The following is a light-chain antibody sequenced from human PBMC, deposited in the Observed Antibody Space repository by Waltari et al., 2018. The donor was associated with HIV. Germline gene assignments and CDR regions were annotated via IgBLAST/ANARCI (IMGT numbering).Light chain of an antibody. Sequence: SAVTQPASVSGLPRQSVTISCTGDDTAFGLRNFVSCYQQHPGKLPRLLFSVVDSRASGVPDRFSASKSGETAFLTISGLRTEDEGLYYCASFTGDETVVFGGGTLVTVL. CDR3: ASFTGDETVV. J-gene: IGLJ2*01. CDR1: DTAFGLRNF. CDR2: VVD. V-gene: IGLV2-14*03.